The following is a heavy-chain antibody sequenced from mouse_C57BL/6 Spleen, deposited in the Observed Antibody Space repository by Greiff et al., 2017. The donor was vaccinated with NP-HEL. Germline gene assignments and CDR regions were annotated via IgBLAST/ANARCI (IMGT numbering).Heavy chain of an antibody. CDR1: GYTFTDYE. Sequence: VKLQESGAELVRPGASVTLSCKASGYTFTDYEMHWVKQTPVHGLEWIGAIDPETGGTAYNQKFKGKAILTADKSSSTAYMELRSLTSEDSAVYYCTRSWDSSGYVNYWGQGTTLTVSS. V-gene: IGHV1-15*01. J-gene: IGHJ2*01. CDR2: IDPETGGT. CDR3: TRSWDSSGYVNY. D-gene: IGHD3-2*02.